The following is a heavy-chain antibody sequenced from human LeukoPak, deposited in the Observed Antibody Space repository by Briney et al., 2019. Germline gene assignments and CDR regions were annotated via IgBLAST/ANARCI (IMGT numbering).Heavy chain of an antibody. D-gene: IGHD6-19*01. J-gene: IGHJ4*02. Sequence: GGSLRLSCAASGLSFIIYGMHWVRQAPGKGLEWVANIKQDGSEKYYVDSVKGRFTISRDNAKNSLYLQMNSLRGEDTAVYYCARGSGHTIDYWGQGTLVTVSS. CDR2: IKQDGSEK. CDR3: ARGSGHTIDY. V-gene: IGHV3-7*04. CDR1: GLSFIIYG.